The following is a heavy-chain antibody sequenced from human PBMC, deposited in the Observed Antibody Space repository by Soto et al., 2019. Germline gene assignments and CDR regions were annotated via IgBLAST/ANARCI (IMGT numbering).Heavy chain of an antibody. Sequence: QVQLVESGGGVVQPGRSLRLSCAASGFTFSSYGMHWVRQAPGKGLEWVAVISYDGSNKYYADSVKGRFTISRDNSKNTLYLQMNSLRAEDTAVYYCAKDPIYGSGSYLPDYWGQGTLVTVSS. CDR1: GFTFSSYG. CDR2: ISYDGSNK. D-gene: IGHD3-10*01. V-gene: IGHV3-30*18. J-gene: IGHJ4*02. CDR3: AKDPIYGSGSYLPDY.